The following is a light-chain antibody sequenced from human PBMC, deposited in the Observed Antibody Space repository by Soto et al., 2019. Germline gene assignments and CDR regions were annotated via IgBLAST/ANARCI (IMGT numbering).Light chain of an antibody. CDR3: QYYGGYYGSSPRYT. CDR1: QNVSSNY. V-gene: IGKV3-20*01. CDR2: GAF. Sequence: EIVLTQSPGTLSLSPGERATLSCRASQNVSSNYLAWYQQRPGQAPRLLMYGAFIRATGIPDRISGSGSGTGFTVTISRLEPEDFAVYYCQYYGGYYGSSPRYTFGQGTKVDIK. J-gene: IGKJ2*01.